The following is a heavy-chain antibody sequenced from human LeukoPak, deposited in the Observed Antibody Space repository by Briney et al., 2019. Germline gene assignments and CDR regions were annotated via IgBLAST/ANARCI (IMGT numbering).Heavy chain of an antibody. CDR2: INNDGRST. V-gene: IGHV3-74*01. CDR1: GFTFSSYW. J-gene: IGHJ4*02. D-gene: IGHD3-16*01. Sequence: GGSLRLSCEASGFTFSSYWMHWVRQAPGKGLEWISRINNDGRSTSYGDSVKGRFTMSRDNAKNTLELQMNSLRAEDTAVYFCARDVWGDRDSYFDYWGQGTLVTVSS. CDR3: ARDVWGDRDSYFDY.